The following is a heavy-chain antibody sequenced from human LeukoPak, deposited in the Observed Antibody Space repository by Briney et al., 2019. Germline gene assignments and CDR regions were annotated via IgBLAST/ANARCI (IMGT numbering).Heavy chain of an antibody. Sequence: GASVKVSCKASGYTFTGYYMHWVRQAPGQGLEWMGWINPNSGGTNYAQKFQSRVTMTRDTSISTAYMELSRLRSDDTAVYYCARGAPSYSSSWYDNWFDPWGQGTLVTVSS. CDR2: INPNSGGT. D-gene: IGHD6-13*01. CDR1: GYTFTGYY. J-gene: IGHJ5*02. CDR3: ARGAPSYSSSWYDNWFDP. V-gene: IGHV1-2*02.